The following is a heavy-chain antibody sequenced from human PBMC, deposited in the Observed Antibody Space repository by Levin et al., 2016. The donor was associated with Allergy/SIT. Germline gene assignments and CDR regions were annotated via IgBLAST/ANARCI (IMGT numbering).Heavy chain of an antibody. CDR2: ISSGGGST. Sequence: GESLKISCAASGFTLSNYAMSWVRQAPGKGLEWVSGISSGGGSTFYADSVKGRFTISKDNSKNTLSLQVNSLRAEDTAVYYCAKSRYSSGWYYWYFDLWGRGTLVTVSS. CDR3: AKSRYSSGWYYWYFDL. J-gene: IGHJ2*01. V-gene: IGHV3-23*01. D-gene: IGHD6-19*01. CDR1: GFTLSNYA.